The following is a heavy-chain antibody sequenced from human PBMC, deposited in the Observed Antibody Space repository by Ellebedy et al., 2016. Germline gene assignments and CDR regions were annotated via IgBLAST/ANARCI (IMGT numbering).Heavy chain of an antibody. CDR3: ARAMGAHGMDV. Sequence: GGSLRLXXAASGFTFSSYSMNWVRQAPGKGLEWVSYISSSSSTIYYADSVKGRFTISRDNVKNSLYLQMNSLRAEDTAVYYCARAMGAHGMDVWGQGTTVTVSS. V-gene: IGHV3-48*04. CDR1: GFTFSSYS. CDR2: ISSSSSTI. J-gene: IGHJ6*02. D-gene: IGHD1-26*01.